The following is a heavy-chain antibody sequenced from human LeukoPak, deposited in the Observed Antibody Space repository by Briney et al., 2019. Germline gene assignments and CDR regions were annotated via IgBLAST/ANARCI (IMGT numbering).Heavy chain of an antibody. CDR3: ARLTSSWYQDWYFDL. V-gene: IGHV4-39*07. CDR2: IYTSGST. CDR1: GGSISSTTYY. D-gene: IGHD6-13*01. Sequence: PSETLSLTCTVSGGSISSTTYYWGWIRQPPGKLLEWIGSIYTSGSTKYNPSLKSRVTMSLDTSKKQFSLKLSSVTATDTAVYYCARLTSSWYQDWYFDLWGRGTLVTVSS. J-gene: IGHJ2*01.